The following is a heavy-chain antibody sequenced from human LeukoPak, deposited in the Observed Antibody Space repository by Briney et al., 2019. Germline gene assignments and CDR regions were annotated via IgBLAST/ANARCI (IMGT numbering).Heavy chain of an antibody. CDR2: ISGSGGST. Sequence: GGSLRLSCAASGFTFSSYAMSWVRQAPGKGLEWVSAISGSGGSTYYADSVKGRFTISRDNSKNTLYLQMNSLRAEDTAVYYCAKDSLNCSSTSCYFNWGQGTLATVSS. D-gene: IGHD2-2*01. V-gene: IGHV3-23*01. J-gene: IGHJ4*02. CDR3: AKDSLNCSSTSCYFN. CDR1: GFTFSSYA.